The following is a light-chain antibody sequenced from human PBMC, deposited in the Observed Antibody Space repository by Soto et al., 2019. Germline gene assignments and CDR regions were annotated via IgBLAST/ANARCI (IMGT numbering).Light chain of an antibody. V-gene: IGKV3-15*01. CDR2: GAT. CDR3: QQYDKWPRP. Sequence: EIVMTQSPATLSVSPGERATLSFRASQSVSDNLAWYQQKPGQAPRLLVSGATVRATGIPARFSGRGSWTAFTLTISSLQSEDVAVYYCQQYDKWPRPFGQGTKVEI. J-gene: IGKJ1*01. CDR1: QSVSDN.